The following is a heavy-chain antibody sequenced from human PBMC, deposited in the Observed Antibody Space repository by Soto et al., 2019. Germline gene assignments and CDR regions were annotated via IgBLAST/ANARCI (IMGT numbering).Heavy chain of an antibody. CDR1: GGSFSGYY. J-gene: IGHJ6*03. Sequence: PSETLSLTCAVYGGSFSGYYWSWIRQPPGKGLEWIGEINHSGSTNYNPSLKSRVTISVDTSKNQFSLKLSSVTAADTAVYYCARGRGLRFSSYYMDVWGKGTTVTVSS. CDR2: INHSGST. D-gene: IGHD3-3*01. CDR3: ARGRGLRFSSYYMDV. V-gene: IGHV4-34*01.